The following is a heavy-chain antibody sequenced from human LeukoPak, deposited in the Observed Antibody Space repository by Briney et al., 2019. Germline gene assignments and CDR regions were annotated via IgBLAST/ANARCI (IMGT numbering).Heavy chain of an antibody. V-gene: IGHV4-59*01. Sequence: SETQSLTCTVSGGSISSYYWSWIRQPPGKGLEWIGYIYYSGSTNYNPSLKSRVTISVDTSKNQFSLKLSSVTAADTALYYCAKYKGYIGEDAFDIWGQGTMVTVSS. J-gene: IGHJ3*02. CDR2: IYYSGST. CDR1: GGSISSYY. CDR3: AKYKGYIGEDAFDI. D-gene: IGHD6-13*01.